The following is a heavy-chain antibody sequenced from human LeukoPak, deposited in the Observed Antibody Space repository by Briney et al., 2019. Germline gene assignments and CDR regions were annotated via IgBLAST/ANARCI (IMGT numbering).Heavy chain of an antibody. Sequence: SETLSLTCTVSGGSISSYYWSWIRQPPGKGLEWIGYIYYSGSTNYNPSLKSRVTISVDTSKNQLSLKLSSVTAADTAVYYCASSGDILTGPNWFDPWGQGTLVTVSS. J-gene: IGHJ5*02. CDR2: IYYSGST. CDR1: GGSISSYY. CDR3: ASSGDILTGPNWFDP. V-gene: IGHV4-59*01. D-gene: IGHD3-9*01.